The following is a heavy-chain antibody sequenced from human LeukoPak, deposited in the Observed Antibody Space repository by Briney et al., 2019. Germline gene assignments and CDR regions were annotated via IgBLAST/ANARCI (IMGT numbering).Heavy chain of an antibody. J-gene: IGHJ4*02. D-gene: IGHD2-2*01. Sequence: GASLKISCRGSGYSFTTYWIGWGRQLPGKGLEWMGIIYPGDSDTRYTPSLQGQVTMSADKSINTAYLQWSSLKASDTAMYYCARRQGCSSTSCPPDYWGQGTLVTVSP. CDR2: IYPGDSDT. V-gene: IGHV5-51*01. CDR3: ARRQGCSSTSCPPDY. CDR1: GYSFTTYW.